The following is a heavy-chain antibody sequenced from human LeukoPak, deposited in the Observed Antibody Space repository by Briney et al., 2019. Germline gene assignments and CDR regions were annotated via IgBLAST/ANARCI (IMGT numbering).Heavy chain of an antibody. V-gene: IGHV1-2*02. CDR3: ARGRSGYYLDY. Sequence: GASMKVSCKASGYTFTGYYIHWVRQAPGQGLEWMGWINPNNGDTNFDPKFQGRLTLSRDTSISTAYMELGRLRSDDTAVYYCARGRSGYYLDYWGQGTLVTVSS. CDR1: GYTFTGYY. D-gene: IGHD3-22*01. CDR2: INPNNGDT. J-gene: IGHJ4*02.